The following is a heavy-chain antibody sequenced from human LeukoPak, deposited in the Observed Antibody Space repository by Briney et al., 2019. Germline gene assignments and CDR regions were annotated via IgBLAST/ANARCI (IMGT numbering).Heavy chain of an antibody. Sequence: GGSLRLSCAASGFTFSSYWMHWVRQAPGKGLVWVSCINSDGSSTSYADSVKGRFTISRDNAKNTLYLQMNSLRAEDTAVYYCARALRYYYDSSGYSEMSYWGQGTLVTVSS. CDR1: GFTFSSYW. CDR3: ARALRYYYDSSGYSEMSY. CDR2: INSDGSST. J-gene: IGHJ4*02. V-gene: IGHV3-74*01. D-gene: IGHD3-22*01.